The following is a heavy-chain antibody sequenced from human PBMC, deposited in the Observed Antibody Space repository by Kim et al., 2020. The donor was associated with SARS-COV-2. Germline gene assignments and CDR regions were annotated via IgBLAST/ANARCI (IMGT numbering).Heavy chain of an antibody. CDR3: ARGGSNTWRAPFDS. CDR1: RFTFSSYW. Sequence: GGSLRLSCAASRFTFSSYWMHWVRQAPGKGLVWVSRIKTDGSTTTYADSVKGRFTISRDNAKNTLYLQMNSLSVEDTAVYYCARGGSNTWRAPFDSWG. CDR2: IKTDGSTT. J-gene: IGHJ3*02. V-gene: IGHV3-74*01. D-gene: IGHD6-13*01.